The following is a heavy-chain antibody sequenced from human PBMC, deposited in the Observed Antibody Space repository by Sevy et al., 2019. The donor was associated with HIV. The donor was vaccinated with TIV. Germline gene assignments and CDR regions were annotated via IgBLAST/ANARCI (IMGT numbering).Heavy chain of an antibody. CDR3: ARARTDEQWLVREDAFDI. CDR1: GFTFSSYS. CDR2: ISSSSSTI. J-gene: IGHJ3*02. Sequence: GSLRLSCAASGFTFSSYSMNWVRQAPGKGLEWVSYISSSSSTIYYADSVKGRFTISRDNAKNSLYLQMNSLRDEDTAVYYCARARTDEQWLVREDAFDIWGQGTMVTVSS. D-gene: IGHD6-19*01. V-gene: IGHV3-48*02.